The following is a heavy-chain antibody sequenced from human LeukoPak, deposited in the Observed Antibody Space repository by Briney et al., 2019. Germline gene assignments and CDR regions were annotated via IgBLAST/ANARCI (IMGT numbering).Heavy chain of an antibody. CDR1: GGTFSSYA. CDR2: IIPIFGTA. V-gene: IGHV1-69*01. CDR3: ARGSGYCSGGSCRNWFDP. J-gene: IGHJ5*02. D-gene: IGHD2-15*01. Sequence: SVKVSCKASGGTFSSYAISWVRQAPGQGLEWMGGIIPIFGTANYAQKFQGRVTITADESTSTAYMELSSLRSEGTAVYYCARGSGYCSGGSCRNWFDPWGQGTLVTVSS.